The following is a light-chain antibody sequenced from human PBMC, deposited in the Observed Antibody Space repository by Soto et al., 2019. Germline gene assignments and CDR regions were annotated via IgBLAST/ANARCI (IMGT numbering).Light chain of an antibody. V-gene: IGKV3D-15*01. Sequence: EIVMTQSPVTLSVSPGERVTLSCRASQNVNIILAWYQQRPGQAPRVLIYGASNRASGIPDRFSGSGSGTDFTLTISSLETDDFALYYCQQYKDSPPLTFGGGTRVEIK. CDR3: QQYKDSPPLT. CDR1: QNVNII. CDR2: GAS. J-gene: IGKJ4*01.